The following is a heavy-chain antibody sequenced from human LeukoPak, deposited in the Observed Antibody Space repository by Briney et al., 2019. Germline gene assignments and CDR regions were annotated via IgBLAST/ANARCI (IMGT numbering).Heavy chain of an antibody. J-gene: IGHJ4*02. V-gene: IGHV3-30*03. Sequence: GGSLRLSCAASAFTFSTYSMNWVRQAPGKGLEWVAIISYDGSNEYYADSVKGRFTISRDNSKNTLYLQMNSLRAADTAVYYCARERGYSFDYWGQGILVTVSS. CDR2: ISYDGSNE. CDR3: ARERGYSFDY. CDR1: AFTFSTYS. D-gene: IGHD5-12*01.